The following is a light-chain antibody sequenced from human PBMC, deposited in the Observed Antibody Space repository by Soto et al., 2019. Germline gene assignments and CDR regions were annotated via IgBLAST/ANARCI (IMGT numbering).Light chain of an antibody. J-gene: IGLJ2*01. CDR2: VGTGGIVG. V-gene: IGLV9-49*01. CDR3: GADHGSGSNFVV. Sequence: QSVLTQPPSASASLGASVTLTCTLSSGYSNYKVDWYQQRPGKGPRFVMRVGTGGIVGSKGDGIPDRFSVLGSGLNRYLTIKNIQEEDESAYRCGADHGSGSNFVVFGGGTKLTV. CDR1: SGYSNYK.